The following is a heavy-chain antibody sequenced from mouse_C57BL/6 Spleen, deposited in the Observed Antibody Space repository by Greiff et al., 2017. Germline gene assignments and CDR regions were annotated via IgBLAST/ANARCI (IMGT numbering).Heavy chain of an antibody. D-gene: IGHD1-1*01. J-gene: IGHJ1*03. CDR2: FHPYNDDT. V-gene: IGHV1-47*01. Sequence: QVQLQQSGAELVKPGASVKMSCKASGYTFTTYPIEWMKQNHGKSLEWIGNFHPYNDDTKYNEKFKGKATLTVETSSSTVYLQLSRLTSVDSAVYYWARRAYGVSYDWYFDVWGTGTTVTVSS. CDR3: ARRAYGVSYDWYFDV. CDR1: GYTFTTYP.